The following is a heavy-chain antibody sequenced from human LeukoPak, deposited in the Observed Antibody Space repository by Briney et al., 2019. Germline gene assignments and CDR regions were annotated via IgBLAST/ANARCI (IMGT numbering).Heavy chain of an antibody. Sequence: GGSLRLSCAVSGFMYSQHTMSWVRQAPGKRLEWVSSISGSGDATRYADSVMGRFTISRDNAKNTLSLQMNSLRAEDTAVYYCAKSDCASDGCKLLNYWGQGTLVTASS. D-gene: IGHD3-10*01. J-gene: IGHJ4*02. CDR3: AKSDCASDGCKLLNY. CDR1: GFMYSQHT. V-gene: IGHV3-23*01. CDR2: ISGSGDAT.